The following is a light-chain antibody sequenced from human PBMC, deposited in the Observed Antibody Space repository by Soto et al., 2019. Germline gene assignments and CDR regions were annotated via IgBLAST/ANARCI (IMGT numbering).Light chain of an antibody. Sequence: ETVMTQSPATLPVSPGERATLSCRASQSVRSHLAWYQQKPGQAPRLLIYGASTRATGVPARFSGSGSGTEFTLTINSLQSEDFALYYCQEDDNWPLWTVGQGTKVDSK. CDR2: GAS. CDR1: QSVRSH. CDR3: QEDDNWPLWT. V-gene: IGKV3-15*01. J-gene: IGKJ1*01.